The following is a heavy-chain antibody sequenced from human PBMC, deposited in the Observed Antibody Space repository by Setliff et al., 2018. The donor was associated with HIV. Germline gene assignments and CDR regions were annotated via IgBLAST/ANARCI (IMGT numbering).Heavy chain of an antibody. CDR3: ARHPSYSSDHPPLYFDY. J-gene: IGHJ4*02. D-gene: IGHD6-19*01. Sequence: ASETLSLTCTFSGGSISSGAYYWGWIRQPPGKGLEWIGSIYYSGRTYYNPSLKSRLTISVGTFKNHFSLTLNSVTAADTAVYYCARHPSYSSDHPPLYFDYWGQGTLVTVSS. V-gene: IGHV4-39*01. CDR1: GGSISSGAYY. CDR2: IYYSGRT.